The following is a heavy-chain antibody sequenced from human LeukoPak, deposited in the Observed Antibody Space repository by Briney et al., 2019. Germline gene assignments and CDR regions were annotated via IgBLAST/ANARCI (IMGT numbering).Heavy chain of an antibody. CDR2: ISWNSGSI. V-gene: IGHV3-9*01. CDR3: ARDRIAVAGSSGWFDP. Sequence: GRSLRLSCAASGFTFDDYAMHWVRQAPGKGLEWVSGISWNSGSIGYADSVKGRFTISRDNAKNSLYLQINSLRAEDAAVYYCARDRIAVAGSSGWFDPWGQGTLVTVSS. D-gene: IGHD6-19*01. J-gene: IGHJ5*02. CDR1: GFTFDDYA.